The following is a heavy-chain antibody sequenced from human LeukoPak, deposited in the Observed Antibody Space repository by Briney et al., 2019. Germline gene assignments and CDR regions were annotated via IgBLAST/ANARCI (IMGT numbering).Heavy chain of an antibody. J-gene: IGHJ4*02. CDR1: GYTFTSYY. CDR3: ARDYYDGSGLGEFDH. D-gene: IGHD3-22*01. CDR2: INPSGGST. Sequence: ASVKVSCKASGYTFTSYYIHWVRQAPGQGLEWMGIINPSGGSTNYAQEFQGRVTMTRDTSSSTVYMELSSLRSEDTAVYYCARDYYDGSGLGEFDHWGQGTLVTVSS. V-gene: IGHV1-46*01.